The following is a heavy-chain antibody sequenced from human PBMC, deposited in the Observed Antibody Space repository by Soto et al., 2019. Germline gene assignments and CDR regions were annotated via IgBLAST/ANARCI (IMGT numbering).Heavy chain of an antibody. J-gene: IGHJ6*02. Sequence: ASGRVACVAACSTFPGYDMHFVLQTAGQGLYWMGWINPNSGGTNYAQKFQGWVTMTRDTSISTAYMELSRLRSDDTAVYYCARDRSLWFGELTPNYVMEGWGPGTTVTVS. CDR2: INPNSGGT. CDR1: CSTFPGYD. CDR3: ARDRSLWFGELTPNYVMEG. D-gene: IGHD3-10*01. V-gene: IGHV1-2*04.